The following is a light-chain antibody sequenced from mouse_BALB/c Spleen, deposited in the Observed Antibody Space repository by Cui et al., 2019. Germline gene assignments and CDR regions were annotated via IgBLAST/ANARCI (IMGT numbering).Light chain of an antibody. J-gene: IGKJ5*01. CDR1: SSVSY. CDR2: ATS. V-gene: IGKV4-72*01. CDR3: QQWSSNPLT. Sequence: QIVLSPSPAILSASPGEKVTMTSRGSSSVSYMHWYQQKPGSSPKPWIYATSNLASGVPARFSGSGSGTSYSLTISRVEAEDAATYYCQQWSSNPLTFGAGTKLELK.